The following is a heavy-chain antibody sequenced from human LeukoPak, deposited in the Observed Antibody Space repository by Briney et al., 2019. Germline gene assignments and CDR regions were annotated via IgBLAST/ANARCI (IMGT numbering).Heavy chain of an antibody. CDR1: GYTLTELS. Sequence: ASVKVSCKVSGYTLTELSMHWVRQAPGKGLEWMGGFDPEDGETIYAQKFQGRVTMTEDTSTDTAYMELSSLRSEDTAVYYCAGPIVVVPAAIEDDYYYGMDVWGQGTTVTVSS. J-gene: IGHJ6*02. D-gene: IGHD2-2*02. V-gene: IGHV1-24*01. CDR3: AGPIVVVPAAIEDDYYYGMDV. CDR2: FDPEDGET.